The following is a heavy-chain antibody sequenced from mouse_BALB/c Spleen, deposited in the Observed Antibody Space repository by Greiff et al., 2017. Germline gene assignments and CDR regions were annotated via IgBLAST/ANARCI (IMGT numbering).Heavy chain of an antibody. Sequence: QVQLQQSGPGLVAPSQSLSITCTVSGFSLTSYDISWIRQPPGKGLEWLGVIWTGGGTNYNSAFMSRLSISKDNSKSQVFLKMNSLQTDDTAIYYCVRDLTGTGFAYWGQGTLVTVSA. CDR2: IWTGGGT. CDR3: VRDLTGTGFAY. D-gene: IGHD4-1*01. CDR1: GFSLTSYD. J-gene: IGHJ3*01. V-gene: IGHV2-9-2*01.